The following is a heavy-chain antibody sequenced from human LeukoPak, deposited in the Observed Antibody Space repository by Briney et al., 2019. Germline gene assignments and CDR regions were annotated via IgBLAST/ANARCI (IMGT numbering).Heavy chain of an antibody. J-gene: IGHJ4*02. V-gene: IGHV1-2*02. D-gene: IGHD3-10*01. CDR1: GYTFSGYN. Sequence: ASVKVSCKTSGYTFSGYNMHWVRQAPGQVLEWMGWINLNTGGTNYAQKFQGRVTMTRETSVSTVYMELSRLRSDDTAMYYCARALIRGIAPFDYWGQGTWVTVSS. CDR2: INLNTGGT. CDR3: ARALIRGIAPFDY.